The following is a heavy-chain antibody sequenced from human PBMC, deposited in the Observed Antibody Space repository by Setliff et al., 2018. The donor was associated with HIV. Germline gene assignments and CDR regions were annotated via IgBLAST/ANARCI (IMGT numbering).Heavy chain of an antibody. CDR3: ARHPDSGCYYSPLLNNWYFDL. D-gene: IGHD3-22*01. V-gene: IGHV4-4*09. Sequence: PSETLSLTCIVSGASISTYSWSWIRQSPGKGRECIGYISTSGSTNYNPSLKIRVTISLDTSKNQFSLKLTSVTAADTAVYYCARHPDSGCYYSPLLNNWYFDLWGPGTLVTVSS. CDR1: GASISTYS. CDR2: ISTSGST. J-gene: IGHJ2*01.